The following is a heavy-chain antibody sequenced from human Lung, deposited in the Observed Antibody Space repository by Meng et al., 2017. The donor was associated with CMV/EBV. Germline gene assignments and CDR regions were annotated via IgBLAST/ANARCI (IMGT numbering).Heavy chain of an antibody. Sequence: ASVKVSCKASGYTFTAHYFHWVRQAPGKGLEWMGWIHPHRGDTNYAQQFQGRVTLTRDTSINTGYMELTRLTSDDTAVYYCARDNNWGPDYWGQGPLVTVSS. J-gene: IGHJ4*02. CDR3: ARDNNWGPDY. CDR1: GYTFTAHY. V-gene: IGHV1-2*02. CDR2: IHPHRGDT. D-gene: IGHD7-27*01.